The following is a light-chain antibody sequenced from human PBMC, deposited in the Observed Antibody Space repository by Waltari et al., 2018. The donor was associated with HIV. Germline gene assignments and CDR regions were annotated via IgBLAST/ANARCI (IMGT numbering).Light chain of an antibody. V-gene: IGLV1-51*01. CDR2: DNK. J-gene: IGLJ1*01. CDR3: GTWDSVLSAYL. CDR1: SSNIETVS. Sequence: QSVLTQPPSVSAAPGEKVTISCSGSSSNIETVSVSWYQQFPDTAPKLLIYDNKNRPSEVPDRCSGAKSGSSATLDITGLHTGDEADYFCGTWDSVLSAYLFGDGTKVTVL.